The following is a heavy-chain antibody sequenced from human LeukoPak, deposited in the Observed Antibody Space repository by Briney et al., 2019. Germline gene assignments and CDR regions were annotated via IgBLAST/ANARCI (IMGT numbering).Heavy chain of an antibody. V-gene: IGHV4-30-4*01. CDR2: IYYSGST. Sequence: SETLSLTCTVSGGSISSGDYYWTWIRQPPGEGLEWIGYIYYSGSTYYNPSLKSRLTISVDTSKNQFSLKLSSVTAADTAVYYCASSYDSSPSFDYWGQGTLVTVSP. J-gene: IGHJ4*02. D-gene: IGHD3-22*01. CDR1: GGSISSGDYY. CDR3: ASSYDSSPSFDY.